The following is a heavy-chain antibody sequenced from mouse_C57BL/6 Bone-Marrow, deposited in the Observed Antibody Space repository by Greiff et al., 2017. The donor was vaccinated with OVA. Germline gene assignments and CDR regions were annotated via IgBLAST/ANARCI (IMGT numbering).Heavy chain of an antibody. CDR3: ARGWYYGSSFAMDY. CDR1: GFTFSDYG. CDR2: ISSGSSTI. D-gene: IGHD1-1*01. Sequence: EVHLVESGGGLVKPRGSLKLSCAASGFTFSDYGMHWVRQAPEKGLEWVAYISSGSSTIYYADTVKGRFTISRDNAKNTLFLQMTSLRSEDTAMYYCARGWYYGSSFAMDYWGQGTSVTVSS. V-gene: IGHV5-17*01. J-gene: IGHJ4*01.